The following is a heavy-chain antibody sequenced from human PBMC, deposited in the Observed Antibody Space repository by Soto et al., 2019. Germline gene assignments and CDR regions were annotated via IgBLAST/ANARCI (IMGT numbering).Heavy chain of an antibody. CDR2: ISKDGSGK. J-gene: IGHJ5*02. CDR3: ARAGYYDRSGYSDNWFDP. CDR1: GFNFSTYS. Sequence: QAQLMESGGGVVQPGRSLRLSCAASGFNFSTYSMHWVRQAPGKGLEWVAVISKDGSGKYFADYLKGRFTISRDNSRSTLYLQMNSLRTEDTAVYYCARAGYYDRSGYSDNWFDPWGQGTLVIVSS. V-gene: IGHV3-30*04. D-gene: IGHD3-22*01.